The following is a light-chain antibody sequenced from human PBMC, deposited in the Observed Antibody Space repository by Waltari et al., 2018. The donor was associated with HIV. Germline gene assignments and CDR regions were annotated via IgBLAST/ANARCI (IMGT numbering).Light chain of an antibody. Sequence: DIVMTQSPLSLPVTPGEPASISCRSSQSLLHSNGYNYLDWYLQKPGQSPQLLIYLGSNLASGVPDRFSGSGSGTDFTLKISRVEAEDVGVYYCMQALQTPLTFGGGTKVESK. CDR1: QSLLHSNGYNY. CDR2: LGS. CDR3: MQALQTPLT. V-gene: IGKV2-28*01. J-gene: IGKJ4*01.